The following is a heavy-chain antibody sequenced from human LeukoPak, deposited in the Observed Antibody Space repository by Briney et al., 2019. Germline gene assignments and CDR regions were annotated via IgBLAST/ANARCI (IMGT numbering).Heavy chain of an antibody. J-gene: IGHJ4*02. CDR1: GFTFSSYS. Sequence: GGSLRLSCAASGFTFSSYSMNWVRQAPGKGLEWVSSISSSSSYIYYADSVKGRFTISRDNAKNSLYLQMNSLRAEDSALYYCAREGVGGYSQAFDYWGQGTLVTVSS. CDR2: ISSSSSYI. CDR3: AREGVGGYSQAFDY. V-gene: IGHV3-21*01. D-gene: IGHD5-18*01.